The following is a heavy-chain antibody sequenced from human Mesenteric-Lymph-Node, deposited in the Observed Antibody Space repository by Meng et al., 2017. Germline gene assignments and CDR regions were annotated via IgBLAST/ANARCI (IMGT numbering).Heavy chain of an antibody. CDR2: IYCSGST. D-gene: IGHD2-8*01. CDR1: CGSIISGCYY. Sequence: LHVTGPGIVHPLRAPFTPCSDSCGSIISGCYYWRWLRAPPGELQELISYIYCSGSTCYDPTFQSRVTMTVDTSTNPFYLELSTLTSADTAVYYCARVVWRKWSFDLWGRGTLVTVSS. CDR3: ARVVWRKWSFDL. J-gene: IGHJ2*01. V-gene: IGHV4-30-4*01.